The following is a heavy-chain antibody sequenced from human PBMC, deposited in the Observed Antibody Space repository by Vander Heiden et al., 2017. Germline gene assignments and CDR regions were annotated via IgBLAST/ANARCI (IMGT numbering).Heavy chain of an antibody. D-gene: IGHD7-27*01. J-gene: IGHJ4*02. CDR2: ISYDGSNK. Sequence: QVQLVESGGGVVQPGRSLRLSCAASGFTFSSYAMHWVRQAPGKGLEWVAVISYDGSNKYYADSVKGRFTISRDNSKNTLYLQMNSLRAEDTAVYYCARGADLGYWGQGTLVTVSS. V-gene: IGHV3-30*04. CDR1: GFTFSSYA. CDR3: ARGADLGY.